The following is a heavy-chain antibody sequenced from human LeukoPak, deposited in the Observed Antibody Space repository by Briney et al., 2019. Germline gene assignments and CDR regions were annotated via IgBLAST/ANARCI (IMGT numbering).Heavy chain of an antibody. CDR3: ARDLGSNTMVRGVIITPNWFDH. J-gene: IGHJ5*02. CDR2: ISGSGGST. V-gene: IGHV3-23*01. Sequence: HSGGSLRLSCAASGFTFSRYAMSWVRQAPGKGLEWVSAISGSGGSTYYADSVKGRFTISRDNSKNTLYLQMNSLRAEDTAVYYCARDLGSNTMVRGVIITPNWFDHWGQGTLVTVSS. D-gene: IGHD3-10*01. CDR1: GFTFSRYA.